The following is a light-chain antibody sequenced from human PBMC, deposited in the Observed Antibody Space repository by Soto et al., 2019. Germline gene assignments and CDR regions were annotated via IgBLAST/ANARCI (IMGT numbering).Light chain of an antibody. J-gene: IGLJ1*01. CDR3: SSYTSSSTLEV. CDR1: SSDVGGYNF. CDR2: EVT. V-gene: IGLV2-14*01. Sequence: QSVLTQPASVSGSAGQSITISCTGTSSDVGGYNFVSWYQQHPGKATKLMIYEVTFRPSGVSYRFSGSKSGNTASLTISGLQAEDEADYYCSSYTSSSTLEVFGTGTKVAVL.